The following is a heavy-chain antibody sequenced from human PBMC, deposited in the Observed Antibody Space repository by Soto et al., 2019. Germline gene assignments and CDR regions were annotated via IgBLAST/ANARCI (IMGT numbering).Heavy chain of an antibody. J-gene: IGHJ3*01. CDR3: ARVVLTITRGAFDA. D-gene: IGHD3-9*01. CDR1: GGSISSSHW. CDR2: ISHSETS. V-gene: IGHV4-4*02. Sequence: QVQLQESGPGLVKPSGTLSLTCAVSGGSISSSHWWTWVRQSPGKGLEYIGEISHSETSNSNPSLKSRVTLSVDKSKNHFSLTLTSVTAADTAVYYCARVVLTITRGAFDAWGQGTLVIVSS.